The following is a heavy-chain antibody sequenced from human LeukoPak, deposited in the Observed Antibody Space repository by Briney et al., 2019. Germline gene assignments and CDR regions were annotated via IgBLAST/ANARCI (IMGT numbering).Heavy chain of an antibody. CDR1: GFTFSSYA. J-gene: IGHJ4*02. CDR2: IWYDGSNK. V-gene: IGHV3-33*08. D-gene: IGHD3-22*01. CDR3: ARGYYYDSSGYGFLLDY. Sequence: GGSLRLSCAASGFTFSSYAMSWVRQAPGKGLEWVAVIWYDGSNKYYADSVKGRFTISRDNSKNTLYLQMNSLRAEDTAVYYCARGYYYDSSGYGFLLDYWGQGTLVTVSS.